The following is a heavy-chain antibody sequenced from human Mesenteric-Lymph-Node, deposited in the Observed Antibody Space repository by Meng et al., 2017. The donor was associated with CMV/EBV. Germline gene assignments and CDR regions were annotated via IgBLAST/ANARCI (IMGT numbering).Heavy chain of an antibody. CDR1: GFTFSSYA. J-gene: IGHJ4*02. V-gene: IGHV3-30*04. CDR3: ARDLDSSGYCPDY. D-gene: IGHD3-22*01. CDR2: ISYDGSNK. Sequence: GESLKISCAASGFTFSSYAMHWVRQAPGKGLEWVAVISYDGSNKYYADSVKGRFTISRDNSKNTLYLQMNSLKAEDTAVYYCARDLDSSGYCPDYWGQGTLVTVSS.